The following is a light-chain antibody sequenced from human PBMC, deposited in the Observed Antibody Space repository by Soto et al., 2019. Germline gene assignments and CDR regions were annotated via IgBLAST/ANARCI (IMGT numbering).Light chain of an antibody. CDR1: QSVGNL. J-gene: IGKJ2*01. CDR2: DVV. V-gene: IGKV3-11*01. CDR3: QESGS. Sequence: EIVLTQSPVTLSVSPGERATLSCRASQSVGNLLAWYQQRPGQAPRLLMYDVVNRATGIAARLSGSGSGTDVTLTIRSRETEDSAVYYCQESGSFGQGTKLEIK.